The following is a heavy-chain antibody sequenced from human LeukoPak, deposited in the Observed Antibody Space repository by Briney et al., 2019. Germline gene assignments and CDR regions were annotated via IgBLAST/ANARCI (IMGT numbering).Heavy chain of an antibody. Sequence: GGSLRLSCAAPGFTFSSYEMSWVRQAPGKGLEWVSYISSSGSTIYYADSVKGRFTISRDNAKNSLYLQMNSLRAEDTAVYYCARDSKLDIVATSTYYYYGMDVWGKGTTVTVSS. CDR2: ISSSGSTI. J-gene: IGHJ6*04. CDR3: ARDSKLDIVATSTYYYYGMDV. CDR1: GFTFSSYE. V-gene: IGHV3-48*03. D-gene: IGHD5-12*01.